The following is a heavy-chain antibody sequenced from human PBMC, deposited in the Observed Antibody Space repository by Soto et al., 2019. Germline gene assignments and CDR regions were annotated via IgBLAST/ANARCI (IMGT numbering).Heavy chain of an antibody. Sequence: SETLSLTCTVSGGSISSGGYYWSWIRQHPGKGLEWIGYIYYSWSTYYNPSLKSRVTISVDTSKNQSSLKLTSVTAADTAVYYCARVRGGGPFDDWGQGTLVTVSS. CDR2: IYYSWST. CDR3: ARVRGGGPFDD. J-gene: IGHJ4*02. V-gene: IGHV4-31*03. D-gene: IGHD1-26*01. CDR1: GGSISSGGYY.